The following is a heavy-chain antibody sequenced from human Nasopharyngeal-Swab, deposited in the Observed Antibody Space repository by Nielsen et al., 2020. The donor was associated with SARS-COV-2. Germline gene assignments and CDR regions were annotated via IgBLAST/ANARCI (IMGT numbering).Heavy chain of an antibody. CDR3: TTDLAYCGGDCYSPYYYGMDV. V-gene: IGHV3-15*01. D-gene: IGHD2-21*02. J-gene: IGHJ6*02. CDR2: IKSKTDGGTT. Sequence: WIRQPPGKGLEWVGRIKSKTDGGTTDYAAPVKGRFTISRDASKNTLYLQMNSLKTEDTAVYYCTTDLAYCGGDCYSPYYYGMDVWGQGTTVTVSS.